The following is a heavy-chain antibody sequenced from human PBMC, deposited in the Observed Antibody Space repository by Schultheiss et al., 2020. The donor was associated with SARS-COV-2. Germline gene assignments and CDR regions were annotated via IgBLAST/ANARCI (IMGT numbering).Heavy chain of an antibody. CDR2: INSDGSST. CDR3: ARDGTADDFWSGYYPQSYYYYYGMDV. J-gene: IGHJ6*02. V-gene: IGHV3-74*01. Sequence: GESLKISCAASGFTVSSNYMSWVRQAPGKGLVWVSRINSDGSSTSYADSVKGRFTISRDNAKNSLYLQMNSLRAEDTAVYYCARDGTADDFWSGYYPQSYYYYYGMDVWGQGTTVTVSS. CDR1: GFTVSSNY. D-gene: IGHD3-3*01.